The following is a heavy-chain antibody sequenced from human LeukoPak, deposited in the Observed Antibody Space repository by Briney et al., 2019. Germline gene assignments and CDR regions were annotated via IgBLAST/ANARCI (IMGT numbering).Heavy chain of an antibody. CDR1: GFSFSGYA. J-gene: IGHJ6*02. CDR2: IGLSGGST. Sequence: PGGSLRLSCAASGFSFSGYAMSWVRQAPGKGLDGVSGIGLSGGSTFYADSVKGRFTISRDNSKNTLYLQMNSLRAEDTAIYYCARKELTTPRIFLDVWGQGTTVAVSS. CDR3: ARKELTTPRIFLDV. D-gene: IGHD4-11*01. V-gene: IGHV3-23*01.